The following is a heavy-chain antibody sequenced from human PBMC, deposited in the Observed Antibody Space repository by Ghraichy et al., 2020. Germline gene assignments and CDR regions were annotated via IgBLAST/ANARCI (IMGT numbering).Heavy chain of an antibody. J-gene: IGHJ6*02. CDR2: ISAYNGNT. Sequence: ASVKVSCKASGYTFTSYGISWVRQAPGQGLEWMGWISAYNGNTNYAQKLQGRVTMTTDTSTSTAYMELRSLRSDDTAVYYCARTRIAAAGRGDYYYYYGMDVWGQGTTVTVSS. D-gene: IGHD6-13*01. V-gene: IGHV1-18*04. CDR1: GYTFTSYG. CDR3: ARTRIAAAGRGDYYYYYGMDV.